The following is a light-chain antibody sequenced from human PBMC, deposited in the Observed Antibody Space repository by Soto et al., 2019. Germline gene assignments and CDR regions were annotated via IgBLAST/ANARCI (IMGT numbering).Light chain of an antibody. CDR2: AAS. CDR3: QNYNSAPLT. J-gene: IGKJ3*01. CDR1: QGISNS. V-gene: IGKV1-27*01. Sequence: DIQMTQSPSSLSASVGDTVTITCRASQGISNSLAWFQQKPGRVPQFLIYAASTLQPGVPPRFSGSGSGTDFTLTISSLQPEDVATYYCQNYNSAPLTFGSGTRVDIK.